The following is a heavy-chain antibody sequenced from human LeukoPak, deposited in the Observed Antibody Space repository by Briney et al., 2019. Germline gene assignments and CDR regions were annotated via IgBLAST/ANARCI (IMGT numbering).Heavy chain of an antibody. CDR3: ATRANSET. Sequence: SETLSLTCTVSGGSISSYYWSWIRQPPGKGLEWIGYIYYSGSTNYNPSLKSRVTISADTSKNQFSLNLRSVTAADTAVYYCATRANSETWGQGTLVTVSS. CDR2: IYYSGST. CDR1: GGSISSYY. J-gene: IGHJ4*02. V-gene: IGHV4-59*12.